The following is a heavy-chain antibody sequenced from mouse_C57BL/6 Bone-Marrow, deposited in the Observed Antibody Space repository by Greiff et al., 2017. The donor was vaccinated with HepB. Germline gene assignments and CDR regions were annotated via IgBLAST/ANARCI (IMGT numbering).Heavy chain of an antibody. D-gene: IGHD1-1*01. J-gene: IGHJ1*03. CDR2: INPNNGGT. Sequence: EVQLQQSGPELVKPGASVKMSCKASGYTFTDYNMHWVKQSHGQSLEWIGYINPNNGGTSYNQKFKGKATLTANKSSSTAYMELCSLTSEDSAVYYCAKRGLLRDWYFDVWGTGTTVTVSS. CDR1: GYTFTDYN. V-gene: IGHV1-22*01. CDR3: AKRGLLRDWYFDV.